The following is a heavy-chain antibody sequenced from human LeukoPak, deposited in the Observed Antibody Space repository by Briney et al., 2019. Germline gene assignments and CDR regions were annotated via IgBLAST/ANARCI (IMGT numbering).Heavy chain of an antibody. CDR1: RFTFSRNW. CDR3: ARVTTIFGVLKYYYYMDV. CDR2: IKEDGSEK. J-gene: IGHJ6*03. D-gene: IGHD3-3*01. V-gene: IGHV3-7*01. Sequence: PGGSLRLSCAASRFTFSRNWMSWVRQAPGKGLEWVANIKEDGSEKYYVDSVKGRLTISRDNAKNSLYLQMNSLRAEDTAVYYCARVTTIFGVLKYYYYMDVWGKGTTVTVSS.